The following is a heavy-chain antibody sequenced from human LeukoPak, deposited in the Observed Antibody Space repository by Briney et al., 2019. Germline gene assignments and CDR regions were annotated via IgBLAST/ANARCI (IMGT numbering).Heavy chain of an antibody. J-gene: IGHJ4*02. CDR1: GYTFTSYD. D-gene: IGHD3-10*01. V-gene: IGHV1-8*01. Sequence: VASVKVSCKASGYTFTSYDINWVRQATGQGLEWMGWMNPNSGNTGYAQKFQGRVTMTRNTSISTAYMELSSLRSEDTAVYYCARSSSLDYSGSGSSDYWGQGTLVTVSS. CDR2: MNPNSGNT. CDR3: ARSSSLDYSGSGSSDY.